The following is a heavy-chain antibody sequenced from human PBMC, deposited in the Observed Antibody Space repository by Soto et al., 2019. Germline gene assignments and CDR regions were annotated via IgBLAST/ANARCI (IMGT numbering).Heavy chain of an antibody. J-gene: IGHJ4*02. V-gene: IGHV3-21*01. CDR2: ISSSSSYK. D-gene: IGHD4-17*01. CDR3: ASGRWDRAGTTVPRCDC. Sequence: PGGSLRLSCAASGFTFSSYSMNWVRQAPGKGLEWVPSISSSSSYKYYADSVKGRFTISRDNAKNSLYLQVNSLRAEDTAVYYCASGRWDRAGTTVPRCDCWGQGTLV. CDR1: GFTFSSYS.